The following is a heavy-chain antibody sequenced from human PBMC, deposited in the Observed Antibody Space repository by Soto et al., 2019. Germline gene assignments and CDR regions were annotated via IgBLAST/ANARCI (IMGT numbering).Heavy chain of an antibody. CDR2: IIPSFGTG. J-gene: IGHJ6*02. D-gene: IGHD3-3*01. CDR1: GGTFSSYA. V-gene: IGHV1-69*01. CDR3: ARRPITIFGVVDYYYGMDV. Sequence: QVQLVQSGAEVKKPGSSVKVSCKASGGTFSSYAISWVRQAPGQGIEWMGGIIPSFGTGNYAQKLQGRVTITADESTSTAHMELSSLRSEDTAVYYCARRPITIFGVVDYYYGMDVWGQGTTFTVSS.